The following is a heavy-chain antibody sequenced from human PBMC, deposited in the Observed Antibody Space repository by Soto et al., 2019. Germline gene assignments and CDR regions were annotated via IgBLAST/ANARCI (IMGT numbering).Heavy chain of an antibody. V-gene: IGHV4-59*01. CDR2: IYSIGST. Sequence: SETLSLTCTVSGGSISGYYWSWLRQPPGKGLEWIGYIYSIGSTNYNPSLKSRVTMSVDTSKNQFSLKLSSVTAADTAVYYCARSDGRYWGQGTLVTVSS. CDR3: ARSDGRY. J-gene: IGHJ4*02. CDR1: GGSISGYY.